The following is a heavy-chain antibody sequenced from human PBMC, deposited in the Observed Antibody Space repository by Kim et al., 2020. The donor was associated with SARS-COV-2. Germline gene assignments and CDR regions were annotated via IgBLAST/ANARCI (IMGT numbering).Heavy chain of an antibody. CDR1: GYTFTSYG. V-gene: IGHV1-18*01. Sequence: ASVKVSCKASGYTFTSYGISWVRQAPGQGLEWRGWISAYNGNTKYAQKLQGRVTMTTDTSTSTAYMERRSLRSDDTAVHYCARGSGVTGYYIPYYFDNWGKRALGNVS. D-gene: IGHD3-9*01. J-gene: IGHJ4*02. CDR2: ISAYNGNT. CDR3: ARGSGVTGYYIPYYFDN.